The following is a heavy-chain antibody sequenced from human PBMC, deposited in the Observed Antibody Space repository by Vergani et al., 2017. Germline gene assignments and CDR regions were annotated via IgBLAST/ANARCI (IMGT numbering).Heavy chain of an antibody. V-gene: IGHV3-30*18. CDR2: ISYDGSNK. CDR1: GFTFSSYG. Sequence: QVQLVESGGGVVQPGRSLRLSCAASGFTFSSYGMHWVRQAPGKGLEWVAVISYDGSNKYYADSVKGRFTISRDNSKNTLYLQMNSLRAEDTAVYYCAKDVVEIVVVVAATTYYYGMDVWGQGTTVTVSS. CDR3: AKDVVEIVVVVAATTYYYGMDV. J-gene: IGHJ6*02. D-gene: IGHD2-15*01.